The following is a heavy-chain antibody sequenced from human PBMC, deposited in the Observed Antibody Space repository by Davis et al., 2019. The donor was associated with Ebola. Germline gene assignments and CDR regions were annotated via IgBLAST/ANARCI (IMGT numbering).Heavy chain of an antibody. CDR3: ARDYQGIVSRIVGAEPTGY. Sequence: ASVKVSCKASGYTFTSYYMHWVRQAPGQGLEWMGIINPSGGSTSYAQTFQGRVTMTRDTSTSTVYMELSSLRSEDTAVYYCARDYQGIVSRIVGAEPTGYWGQGTLVTVSS. D-gene: IGHD1-26*01. CDR1: GYTFTSYY. V-gene: IGHV1-46*01. CDR2: INPSGGST. J-gene: IGHJ4*02.